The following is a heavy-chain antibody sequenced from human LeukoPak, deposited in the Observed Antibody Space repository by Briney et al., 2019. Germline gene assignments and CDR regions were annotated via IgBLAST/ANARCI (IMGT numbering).Heavy chain of an antibody. D-gene: IGHD2-15*01. J-gene: IGHJ6*03. V-gene: IGHV4-39*07. CDR3: ARFFFVASYYMDV. CDR2: IYHSGST. Sequence: SSETLSLTCTVSGGSISSSSYYWGWIRQPPGKGLEWIGYIYHSGSTYYNPSLKSRVTISVDRSKNQFSLKLSSVTAADTAVYYCARFFFVASYYMDVWGKGTTVTVSS. CDR1: GGSISSSSYY.